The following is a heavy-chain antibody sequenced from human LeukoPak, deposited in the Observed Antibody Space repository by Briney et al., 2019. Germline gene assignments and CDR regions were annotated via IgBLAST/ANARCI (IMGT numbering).Heavy chain of an antibody. CDR2: INSGGGT. Sequence: GGSLRLSCAASGFSVSNTYMSWGCQAPGKGLEWVSIINSGGGTYYADSVKGRFTISRDNSQDTVFLQMNSLRVEDTAVYYCAKVDYWSPENYFDSWGQGTLVTVSS. V-gene: IGHV3-53*01. D-gene: IGHD1-1*01. J-gene: IGHJ4*02. CDR1: GFSVSNTY. CDR3: AKVDYWSPENYFDS.